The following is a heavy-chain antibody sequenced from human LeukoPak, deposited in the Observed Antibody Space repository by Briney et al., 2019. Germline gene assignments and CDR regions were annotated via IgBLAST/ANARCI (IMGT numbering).Heavy chain of an antibody. J-gene: IGHJ5*02. CDR2: ISYDGSNK. CDR3: ARTKYCSSTSCNWFDP. Sequence: TGGSLRLSCAASGFTFSSYAMHWVRQAPGKGLEWVAVISYDGSNKYYADSVKGRFTISRDNSKNTLYLQMNSLRAEDTAVYYCARTKYCSSTSCNWFDPWGQGTLVTVSS. V-gene: IGHV3-30-3*01. D-gene: IGHD2-2*01. CDR1: GFTFSSYA.